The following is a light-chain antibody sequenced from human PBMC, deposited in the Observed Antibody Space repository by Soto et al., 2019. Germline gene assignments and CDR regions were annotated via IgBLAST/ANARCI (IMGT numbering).Light chain of an antibody. CDR2: EGY. Sequence: QSALTQPASVSGSPGQSITISCTGTSSDVGSYNLFSWYQQHPGKAPKLMTYEGYNRPSGVSNRFSGSKSGNTASLTISGLQAEDEADYSCSSYAGGVVFGGGTKLTVL. CDR3: SSYAGGVV. V-gene: IGLV2-23*01. J-gene: IGLJ2*01. CDR1: SSDVGSYNL.